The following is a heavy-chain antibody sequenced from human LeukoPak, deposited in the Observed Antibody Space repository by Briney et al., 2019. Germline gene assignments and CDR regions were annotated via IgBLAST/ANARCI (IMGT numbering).Heavy chain of an antibody. CDR3: ARDIGPTSSPLSYAAFDN. CDR1: GYTFTGYY. Sequence: ASVKVSCKASGYTFTGYYMHWVRQAPGQGLEWMGWINPNSGGTNYAQKFQGRVTMTRDTSISTAYMELSRLRSEDTAVYYCARDIGPTSSPLSYAAFDNWGQGTMVTVSS. J-gene: IGHJ3*02. V-gene: IGHV1-2*02. D-gene: IGHD3-16*01. CDR2: INPNSGGT.